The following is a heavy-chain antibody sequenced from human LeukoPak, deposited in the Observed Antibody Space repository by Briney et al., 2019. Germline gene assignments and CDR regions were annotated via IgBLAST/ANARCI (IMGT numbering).Heavy chain of an antibody. V-gene: IGHV1-69*13. CDR3: ARSDIVVVPLNPYNWFDP. CDR2: IIPIFGTA. J-gene: IGHJ5*02. Sequence: SVKVSCKASGGTFSSYAISWVRQAPGQGLEWMGGIIPIFGTADYAQKFQGRVTITADESTSTAYMELSSLRSEDTAVYYCARSDIVVVPLNPYNWFDPWGQGTLVTVSS. D-gene: IGHD2-2*01. CDR1: GGTFSSYA.